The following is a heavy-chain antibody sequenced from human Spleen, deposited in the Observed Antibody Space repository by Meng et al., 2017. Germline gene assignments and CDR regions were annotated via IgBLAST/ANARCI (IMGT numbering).Heavy chain of an antibody. D-gene: IGHD2-15*01. V-gene: IGHV4-34*01. CDR2: INHSGDS. CDR3: AMRIPQFCPGGNCYSGLGS. CDR1: GGPFSRYW. Sequence: GSLRLSCAVYGGPFSRYWWTWIRQPPGKGLEWIGEINHSGDSYYNPSLKSRVTISDDKSKTQFSLMLTSVTAADTAVYYCAMRIPQFCPGGNCYSGLGSWGQGMLVTVSS. J-gene: IGHJ5*02.